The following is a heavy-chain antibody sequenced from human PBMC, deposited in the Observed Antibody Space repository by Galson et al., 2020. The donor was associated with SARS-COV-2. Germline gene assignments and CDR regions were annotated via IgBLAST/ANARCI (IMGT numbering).Heavy chain of an antibody. CDR2: INPNSGGT. V-gene: IGHV1-2*02. CDR3: ARRNTNSWRFDY. J-gene: IGHJ4*02. Sequence: ASVKVSCKASGYTFTDYTIHWVRQVPGQGLEWMGWINPNSGGTNSAQKFQGRVTMTSDTSITTAYMELSRLRSDDMAVYYCARRNTNSWRFDYWGQGTLVTVSS. D-gene: IGHD6-13*01. CDR1: GYTFTDYT.